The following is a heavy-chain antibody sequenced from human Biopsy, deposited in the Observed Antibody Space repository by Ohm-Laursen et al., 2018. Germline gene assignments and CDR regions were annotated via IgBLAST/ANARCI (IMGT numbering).Heavy chain of an antibody. CDR1: GGSFTGHY. CDR3: ARGSNDFGGLYFPR. Sequence: SDTLSLTWPVSGGSFTGHYWSWIRQPPGKGLEWIGHISYTGYTSYNASLKSRVTISVDTSRNHSSLRLSSLTAADTAVYYCARGSNDFGGLYFPRWGQGTLLTVSS. J-gene: IGHJ4*02. D-gene: IGHD4-23*01. CDR2: ISYTGYT. V-gene: IGHV4-59*11.